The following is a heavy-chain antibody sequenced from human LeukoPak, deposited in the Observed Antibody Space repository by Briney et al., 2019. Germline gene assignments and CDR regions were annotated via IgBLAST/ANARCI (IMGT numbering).Heavy chain of an antibody. CDR1: GGSISSYY. J-gene: IGHJ5*02. Sequence: KPSETLSLTCTVSGGSISSYYWSWIRQPPGKGLEWIGYIYYSGSTNYNPSLKSRVTISVDTSKNQFSLKLSSVTAADTAVYYCARDSSGLMWFDPWGQGTLVTVSS. CDR2: IYYSGST. CDR3: ARDSSGLMWFDP. D-gene: IGHD6-19*01. V-gene: IGHV4-59*01.